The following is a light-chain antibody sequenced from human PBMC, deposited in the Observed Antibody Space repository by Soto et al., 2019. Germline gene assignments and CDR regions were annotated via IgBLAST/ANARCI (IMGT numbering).Light chain of an antibody. V-gene: IGKV1-39*01. CDR2: AAS. J-gene: IGKJ3*01. CDR1: QSISTY. Sequence: DIQMTQSPSSLSASVGDRVTITCRASQSISTYLNWYQQKPRKAPKLLIYAASNLQSGVPSRFSGSGSGTDFTLTISSLQPEDFATFYCQQSYSTRFTFGPGTKVDIK. CDR3: QQSYSTRFT.